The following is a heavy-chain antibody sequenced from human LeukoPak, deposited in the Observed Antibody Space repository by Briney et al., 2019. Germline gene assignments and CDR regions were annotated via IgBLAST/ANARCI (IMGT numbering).Heavy chain of an antibody. Sequence: PGGSLRLSCAASGVTFSSYWMSWVRQAPGKGLEWVSSISDDGNYIYYGDSVKGRFTISRDNANNSLDLQMHSLRAEDTAVYYCAMNRGTVAGNNYWGQGTLVTVSS. J-gene: IGHJ4*02. CDR3: AMNRGTVAGNNY. V-gene: IGHV3-21*03. D-gene: IGHD6-19*01. CDR2: ISDDGNYI. CDR1: GVTFSSYW.